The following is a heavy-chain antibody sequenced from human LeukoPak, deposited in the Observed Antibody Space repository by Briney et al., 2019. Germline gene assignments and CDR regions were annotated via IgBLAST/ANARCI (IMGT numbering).Heavy chain of an antibody. CDR2: IKTTGLTT. J-gene: IGHJ4*02. D-gene: IGHD3-22*01. CDR1: GFDFSDYY. V-gene: IGHV3-11*04. CDR3: ASTMIVVGFDY. Sequence: GGSLRLSCAASGFDFSDYYMSWIRQAPGKGLEWISNIKTTGLTTYYADSVKGRFTISRDNAKNSLFLQMNSLRAEDTAVYYCASTMIVVGFDYWGQGTLVTVSS.